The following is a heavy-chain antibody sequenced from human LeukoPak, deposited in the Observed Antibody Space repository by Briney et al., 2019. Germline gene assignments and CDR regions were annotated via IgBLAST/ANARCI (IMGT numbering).Heavy chain of an antibody. CDR2: IGIAVDT. Sequence: GGALRLSCAASGFTFSSYDMHWVRQAPGRGLEWVSAIGIAVDTYYPDSVKGRFTISRENAKNSMYLQMNSLKDGDTAVYHCIRGGIQVSGIDAFDIWGQGTMVTVSS. D-gene: IGHD5/OR15-5a*01. CDR3: IRGGIQVSGIDAFDI. V-gene: IGHV3-13*01. CDR1: GFTFSSYD. J-gene: IGHJ3*02.